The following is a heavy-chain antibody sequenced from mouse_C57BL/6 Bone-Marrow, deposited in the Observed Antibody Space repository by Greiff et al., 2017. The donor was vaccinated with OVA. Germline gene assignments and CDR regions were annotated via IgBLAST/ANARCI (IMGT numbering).Heavy chain of an antibody. CDR2: IHPNSGST. Sequence: VQLQQPGAELVKPGASVKLSCKASGYTFTSYWMHWVKQRPGQGLEWIGMIHPNSGSTNYNEKFKSKATLTVDNPSSTAYMQLSSLTSEDSAVYYCARGVYYGIPYAMDYWGQGTSVTVSS. J-gene: IGHJ4*01. CDR3: ARGVYYGIPYAMDY. CDR1: GYTFTSYW. D-gene: IGHD2-1*01. V-gene: IGHV1-64*01.